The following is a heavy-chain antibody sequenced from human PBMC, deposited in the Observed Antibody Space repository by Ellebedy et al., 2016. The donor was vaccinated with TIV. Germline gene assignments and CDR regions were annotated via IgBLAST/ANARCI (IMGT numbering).Heavy chain of an antibody. CDR2: IYWDDDR. V-gene: IGHV2-5*02. CDR1: GLSLRNTGVG. CDR3: AHSRYSYGGGHFDY. D-gene: IGHD5-18*01. Sequence: SGPTLVKPTQTLTLTCTVSGLSLRNTGVGVGWIRQPPGKAPEWLALIYWDDDRRHSPSLKSRLTITKDTSKNQVVLTMTNMDPVDTGTYYCAHSRYSYGGGHFDYWGQGAHVTVSS. J-gene: IGHJ4*02.